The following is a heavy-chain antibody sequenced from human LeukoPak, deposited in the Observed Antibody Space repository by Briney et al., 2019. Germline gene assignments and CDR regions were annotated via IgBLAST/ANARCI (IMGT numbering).Heavy chain of an antibody. Sequence: GGSLRLSCAASGFTFSNAWMSWVRQAPGKGLEWVGRIKSKTDGGTTDYAAPVKGRFTISRDDSKNTLYLQMNSLKTEDTAVYYCTTPYPVVPAEDHWGQGTLVTVSS. CDR2: IKSKTDGGTT. V-gene: IGHV3-15*01. CDR1: GFTFSNAW. CDR3: TTPYPVVPAEDH. D-gene: IGHD2-2*01. J-gene: IGHJ4*02.